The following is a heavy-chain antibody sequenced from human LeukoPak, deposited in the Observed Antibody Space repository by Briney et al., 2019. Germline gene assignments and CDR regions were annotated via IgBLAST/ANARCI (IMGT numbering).Heavy chain of an antibody. J-gene: IGHJ4*02. CDR2: ISAYNGNT. V-gene: IGHV1-18*01. CDR1: GYTFTSYG. CDR3: ARDQHEIGVVPAAVDFDY. Sequence: ASVKVSCKASGYTFTSYGISWLRQAPGQGLEWMGWISAYNGNTNYAQKLQGRVTMTTDTSTSTAYMELRSLRSDDTAVYYCARDQHEIGVVPAAVDFDYWGQGTLVTVPS. D-gene: IGHD2-2*01.